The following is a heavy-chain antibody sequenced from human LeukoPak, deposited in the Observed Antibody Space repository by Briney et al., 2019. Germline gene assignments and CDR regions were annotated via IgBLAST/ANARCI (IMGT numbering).Heavy chain of an antibody. CDR3: ARDRGGSYSAIDY. J-gene: IGHJ4*02. CDR2: ISSCSITI. D-gene: IGHD2-15*01. Sequence: GGPVRLPCAASGLTLSRYSLNGPPQATGGAGVGVSFISSCSITIYYADSVKGRFTISRDNAEKSLYLQVNSLRAEDTAVYYCARDRGGSYSAIDYWGQGTLVTVSA. CDR1: GLTLSRYS. V-gene: IGHV3-48*04.